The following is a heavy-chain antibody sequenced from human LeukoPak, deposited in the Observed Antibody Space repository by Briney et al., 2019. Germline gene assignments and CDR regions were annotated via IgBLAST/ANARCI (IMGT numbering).Heavy chain of an antibody. J-gene: IGHJ4*02. CDR2: ISGSGGST. V-gene: IGHV3-23*01. CDR3: SGHGSSSY. D-gene: IGHD6-13*01. Sequence: NPGGSLRLSCAASGFTLSSYAMSWVRQAPGKGLEWVSAISGSGGSTYYADSVKGRFTISRDNSKNTLYLQMNSLRAEDTALYYASGHGSSSYWGQGTLVAVSS. CDR1: GFTLSSYA.